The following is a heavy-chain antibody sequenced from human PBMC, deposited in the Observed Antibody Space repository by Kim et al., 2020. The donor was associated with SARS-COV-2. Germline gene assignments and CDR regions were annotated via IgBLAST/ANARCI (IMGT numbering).Heavy chain of an antibody. V-gene: IGHV3-30*18. CDR1: GFTFSSYG. Sequence: GGSLRLSCAASGFTFSSYGMHWVRQTPGKGLEWVAVISYDGSNKYYADSVKGRFTISRDNSKNTLYLQMNSLRAEDTAVYYCAKGIKCSSTSCYEGSVMGYYYYGMDVWGQGTTVTVSS. D-gene: IGHD2-2*01. CDR3: AKGIKCSSTSCYEGSVMGYYYYGMDV. CDR2: ISYDGSNK. J-gene: IGHJ6*02.